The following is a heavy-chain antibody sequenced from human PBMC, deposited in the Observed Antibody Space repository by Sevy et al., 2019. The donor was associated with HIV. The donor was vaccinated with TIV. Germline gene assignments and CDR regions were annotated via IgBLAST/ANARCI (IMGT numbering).Heavy chain of an antibody. CDR2: INHSGST. J-gene: IGHJ6*03. CDR1: GGSFSGYY. V-gene: IGHV4-34*01. CDR3: ARGTPTAVVRYYYYYTDV. D-gene: IGHD3-22*01. Sequence: SETLSLTCAVYGGSFSGYYWSWIRQPPGKGLEWIGEINHSGSTNYNPSLKSRVTISVDTSKNQFSLKLSSVTAADTAVYYCARGTPTAVVRYYYYYTDVWGKGTTVTVSS.